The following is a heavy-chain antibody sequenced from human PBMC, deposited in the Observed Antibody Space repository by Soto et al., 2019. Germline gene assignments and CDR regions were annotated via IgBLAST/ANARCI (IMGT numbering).Heavy chain of an antibody. CDR3: ARDRGARGDF. V-gene: IGHV1-69*01. CDR1: GDNFSTYP. Sequence: QVQLVQSGAEVKKPGSSVKVSCKASGDNFSTYPISWVRQAHGQGLAWMGGIIPIYVTANYAQKFRGRVTITADERTRTSYMELTNLRAEDTAVYYCARDRGARGDFWGQGTLVTVSS. D-gene: IGHD3-10*01. J-gene: IGHJ4*02. CDR2: IIPIYVTA.